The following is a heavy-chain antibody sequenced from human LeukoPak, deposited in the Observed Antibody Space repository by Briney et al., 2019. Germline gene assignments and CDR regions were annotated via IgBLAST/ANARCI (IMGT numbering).Heavy chain of an antibody. D-gene: IGHD3-10*01. J-gene: IGHJ4*02. CDR3: AKGRYYGWTAYFDY. V-gene: IGHV1-69*04. Sequence: VKVSCKASGGTFSSYAISWVRQAPGQGLEWMGRIIPILGIADYAQKFQGRVTITADKSTSTAYMELSSLRSEDTAVYYCAKGRYYGWTAYFDYWGQGTLVTVSS. CDR2: IIPILGIA. CDR1: GGTFSSYA.